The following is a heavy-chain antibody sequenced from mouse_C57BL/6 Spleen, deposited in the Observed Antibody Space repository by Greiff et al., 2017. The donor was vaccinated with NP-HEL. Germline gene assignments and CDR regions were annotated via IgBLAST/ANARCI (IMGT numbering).Heavy chain of an antibody. CDR1: GYTFTDYE. D-gene: IGHD1-1*01. J-gene: IGHJ4*01. CDR2: IDPETGGT. CDR3: TRWRLTTVVAEMDY. Sequence: QVQLQQSGAELVRPGASVTLSCKASGYTFTDYEMHWVKQTPVHGLEWIGAIDPETGGTAYNQKFKGKAILTADKSSSTAYMELRSLTSEDSAVYYCTRWRLTTVVAEMDYWGQGTSVTVSS. V-gene: IGHV1-15*01.